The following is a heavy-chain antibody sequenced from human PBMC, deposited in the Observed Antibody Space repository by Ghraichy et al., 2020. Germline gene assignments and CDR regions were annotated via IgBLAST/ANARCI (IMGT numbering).Heavy chain of an antibody. CDR1: GYSFTSYW. J-gene: IGHJ4*02. V-gene: IGHV5-51*01. Sequence: GESLNISCKGSGYSFTSYWIGWVRQMPGKGLEWMGIIYPGDSDTRYSPSFQGQVTISADKSISTAYLQWSSLKASDTAMYYCARHHRIFGVVITFEHFDYWGQGTLVTVSS. CDR2: IYPGDSDT. CDR3: ARHHRIFGVVITFEHFDY. D-gene: IGHD3-3*01.